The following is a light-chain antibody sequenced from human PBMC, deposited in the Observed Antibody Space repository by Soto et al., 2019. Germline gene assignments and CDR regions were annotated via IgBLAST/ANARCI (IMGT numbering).Light chain of an antibody. J-gene: IGLJ1*01. Sequence: QSVLTQPPSASGTPGQRVTISCSGSSSNIGGYDVHWYQHLPGTAPKVLIYRNDQRPSGVPDRFSGSKSGTSASLAISGLRSEDEADYYCAVWDASLSGHVFGTGTKGTV. V-gene: IGLV1-47*01. CDR2: RND. CDR3: AVWDASLSGHV. CDR1: SSNIGGYD.